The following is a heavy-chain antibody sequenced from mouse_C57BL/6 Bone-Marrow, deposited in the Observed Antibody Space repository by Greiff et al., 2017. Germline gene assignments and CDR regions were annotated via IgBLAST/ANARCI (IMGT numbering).Heavy chain of an antibody. J-gene: IGHJ1*03. CDR3: ARRAYGSIWYFDV. D-gene: IGHD1-1*01. CDR2: INPSSGYT. CDR1: GYTFTSYW. Sequence: QVQLQQSGAELAKPGASVKLSCKASGYTFTSYWMHWVKQRPGQGLAWIGYINPSSGYTKYNQKFKDKATLTADKSSSTAYMQLSSLTYEDSAVYYCARRAYGSIWYFDVWGTGTTVTVSS. V-gene: IGHV1-7*01.